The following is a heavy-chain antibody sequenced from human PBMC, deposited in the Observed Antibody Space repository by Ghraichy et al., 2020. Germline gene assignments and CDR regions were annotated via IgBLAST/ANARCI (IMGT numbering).Heavy chain of an antibody. Sequence: GESLNISCAASGFTFSSYAMSWVRQAPGKGLEWVSGISGDGGTTYYADSVKGRFAISRDNSKNTLYLQMSSLGAEDTAIYFCAKQLAGYCTGGSCFRGIDYWGQGTLVTVSS. CDR3: AKQLAGYCTGGSCFRGIDY. CDR2: ISGDGGTT. D-gene: IGHD2-15*01. CDR1: GFTFSSYA. V-gene: IGHV3-23*01. J-gene: IGHJ4*02.